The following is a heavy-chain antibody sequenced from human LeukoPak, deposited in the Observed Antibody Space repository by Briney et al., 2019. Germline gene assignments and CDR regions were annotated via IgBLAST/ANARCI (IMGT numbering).Heavy chain of an antibody. J-gene: IGHJ6*02. CDR2: IYYSGST. D-gene: IGHD3-3*01. Sequence: SETLSLTCSVSGGSISSSSYYWGWVRQPPGKGLEWIGNIYYSGSTYYNPSLKSRVTISVDTSKNQFSLKLSSVTAADTAVYYCAREPPGGYDFWSGYYTRLNYYYGMDVWGQGTTVTVSS. V-gene: IGHV4-39*07. CDR3: AREPPGGYDFWSGYYTRLNYYYGMDV. CDR1: GGSISSSSYY.